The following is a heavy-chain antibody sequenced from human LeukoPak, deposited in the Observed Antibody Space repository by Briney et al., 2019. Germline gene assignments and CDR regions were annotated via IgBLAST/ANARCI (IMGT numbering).Heavy chain of an antibody. CDR2: ISYDGSNK. Sequence: GGSLRLSRAASGFTFSSYGMHWVRQAPGKGLEWVAVISYDGSNKYYADSVKGRFTISRDNSKNTLYLQMNSLRAEDTAVYYCAKSPGWFGELSDYYYMDVWGKGTTVTVSS. V-gene: IGHV3-30*18. CDR3: AKSPGWFGELSDYYYMDV. CDR1: GFTFSSYG. J-gene: IGHJ6*03. D-gene: IGHD3-10*01.